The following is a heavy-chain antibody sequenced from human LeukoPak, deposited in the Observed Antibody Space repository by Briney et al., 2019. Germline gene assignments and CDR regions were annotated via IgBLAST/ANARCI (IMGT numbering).Heavy chain of an antibody. D-gene: IGHD3-10*01. V-gene: IGHV3-11*06. CDR3: ARNTYYYDSGGYSKSYYFDY. CDR1: GFTFRVFY. Sequence: GGPLRLSCAPSGFTFRVFYTSWTRHAPGRGREWLSYISSSSTDTKYADCVEGRFTISRDNAKNSLFLQLNSLRAEDTAVYYCARNTYYYDSGGYSKSYYFDYWGQGTLVTVSS. J-gene: IGHJ4*02. CDR2: ISSSSTDT.